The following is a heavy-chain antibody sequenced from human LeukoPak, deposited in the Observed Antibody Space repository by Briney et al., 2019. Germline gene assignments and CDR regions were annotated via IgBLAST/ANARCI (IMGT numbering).Heavy chain of an antibody. D-gene: IGHD2-21*01. CDR3: ATTYSRSGDDWFDP. CDR1: GVSITSDY. V-gene: IGHV4-59*01. CDR2: ISYTETT. J-gene: IGHJ5*02. Sequence: SETLSLTCTVSGVSITSDYWSWIRQPPGKGLEFLAYISYTETTNYNPSLKSRATISIDTSKNQFSLILNSVTAADTAIYYCATTYSRSGDDWFDPWGQGILVTVSS.